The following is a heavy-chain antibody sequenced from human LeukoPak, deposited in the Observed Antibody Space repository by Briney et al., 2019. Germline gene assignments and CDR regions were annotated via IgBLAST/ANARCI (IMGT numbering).Heavy chain of an antibody. CDR2: IYYSGST. D-gene: IGHD2-2*01. V-gene: IGHV4-59*01. Sequence: NPSETLSLTCTVSGDSISSYYWIWIRQPPGKGLEWIGYIYYSGSTNYNPSLKSRVTISVDTSKNQFSLKLSSVTAADSAVYYCARWLCPYYWYYDFWSRGTLVTVSS. CDR3: ARWLCPYYWYYDF. CDR1: GDSISSYY. J-gene: IGHJ2*01.